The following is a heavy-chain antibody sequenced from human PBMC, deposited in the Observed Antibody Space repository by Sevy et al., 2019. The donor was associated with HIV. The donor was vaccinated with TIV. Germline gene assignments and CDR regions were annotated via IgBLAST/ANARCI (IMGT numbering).Heavy chain of an antibody. J-gene: IGHJ6*02. D-gene: IGHD2-15*01. CDR2: IYSGGST. V-gene: IGHV3-53*01. CDR3: VRTADCSGGSCPNYYYYYGMDV. CDR1: GFTVSSNY. Sequence: GGSLRLSCAASGFTVSSNYMSWVRQAPGKGLEWVSVIYSGGSTYYADSVEGRFTNSRDNSKNTLYLQMNSLRAADTAVYYSVRTADCSGGSCPNYYYYYGMDVWGQGTTVTVSS.